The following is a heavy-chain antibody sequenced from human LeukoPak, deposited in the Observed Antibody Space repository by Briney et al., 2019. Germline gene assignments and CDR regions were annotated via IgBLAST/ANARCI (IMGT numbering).Heavy chain of an antibody. D-gene: IGHD3-16*01. CDR2: IYFTGTT. Sequence: PSETLSLTCTVSGGSISSSSYYWGWIRQPPGTGLEWIGSIYFTGTTYYNPSLKSRVTISVDTSKNHFSLKLSSVTAADTAMYYCARGHGGPSNWFDPWGQGTLVTVSS. CDR3: ARGHGGPSNWFDP. V-gene: IGHV4-39*02. J-gene: IGHJ5*02. CDR1: GGSISSSSYY.